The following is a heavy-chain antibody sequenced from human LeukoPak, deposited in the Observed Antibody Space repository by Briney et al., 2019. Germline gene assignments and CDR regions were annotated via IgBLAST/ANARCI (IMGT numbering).Heavy chain of an antibody. CDR3: ATVSRGYYDSSGYPFDY. Sequence: GASVKVSCTVSGYTLTELAMHWVRQAPGKGIEWMGGFYSEDGETIYAQKFQGRVTITEDTSTDTAYMGLSTLSSEDTAVYYCATVSRGYYDSSGYPFDYWGLGALVTVSS. D-gene: IGHD3-22*01. CDR2: FYSEDGET. CDR1: GYTLTELA. V-gene: IGHV1-24*01. J-gene: IGHJ4*02.